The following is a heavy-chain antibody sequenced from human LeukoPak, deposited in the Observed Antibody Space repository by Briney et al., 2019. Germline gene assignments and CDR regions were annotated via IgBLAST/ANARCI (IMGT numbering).Heavy chain of an antibody. V-gene: IGHV4-31*03. CDR2: IYYGGST. Sequence: SETLSLTCTVSGGSISSGGYYWSWIRQHPGTGLEWIGYIYYGGSTYYNPSLKSRVTISVDTSKNQFSLKLSSVTAADTAVYYCARIEIYGYYFDYWGQGTLVTVSS. D-gene: IGHD3-10*01. CDR1: GGSISSGGYY. CDR3: ARIEIYGYYFDY. J-gene: IGHJ4*02.